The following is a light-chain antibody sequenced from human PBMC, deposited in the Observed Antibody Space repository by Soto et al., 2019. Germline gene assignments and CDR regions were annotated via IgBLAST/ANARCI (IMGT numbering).Light chain of an antibody. CDR1: FSNIGDNA. V-gene: IGLV1-44*01. J-gene: IGLJ1*01. Sequence: QSVLTQPPSLSATPGQRVNISCSGSFSNIGDNAVNWYQQHPGAAPKLLIYLKDQRPSGVPDRFSGSKSGTSAFLAISGLQSEDEADYYCAAWDDSMTALFGTGTKVTVL. CDR3: AAWDDSMTAL. CDR2: LKD.